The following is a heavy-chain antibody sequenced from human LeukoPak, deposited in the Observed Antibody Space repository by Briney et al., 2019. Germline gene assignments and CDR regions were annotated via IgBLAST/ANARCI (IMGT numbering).Heavy chain of an antibody. V-gene: IGHV3-21*01. D-gene: IGHD6-19*01. CDR1: GIAFRSFT. CDR3: ARAGYSSGWYYFDY. CDR2: ITPTSTST. J-gene: IGHJ4*02. Sequence: GGSLRLSCAASGIAFRSFTTHWVRQAPGKGLEWVSSITPTSTSTVYADSVKGRFTISRDSAKNTLFLQMDSLRAEDTAVYYCARAGYSSGWYYFDYWGQGTLVTVSS.